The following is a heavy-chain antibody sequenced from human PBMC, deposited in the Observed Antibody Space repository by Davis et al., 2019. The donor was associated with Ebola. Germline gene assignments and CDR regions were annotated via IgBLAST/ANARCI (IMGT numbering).Heavy chain of an antibody. V-gene: IGHV1-18*04. D-gene: IGHD3-10*01. CDR2: ISGYEDNT. J-gene: IGHJ6*04. Sequence: ASVKVSCKASGYTFSSYGISWVRQAPGQGLEWMGWISGYEDNTNYAPRFRGRNTLTKDRATSTVYMELRSLTSDDTAVYYCARDLATSSGAHFFYFGMDVWGGGTSVAVSS. CDR3: ARDLATSSGAHFFYFGMDV. CDR1: GYTFSSYG.